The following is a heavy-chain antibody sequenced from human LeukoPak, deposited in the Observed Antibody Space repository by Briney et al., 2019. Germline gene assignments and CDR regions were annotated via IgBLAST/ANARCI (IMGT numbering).Heavy chain of an antibody. V-gene: IGHV3-21*01. CDR3: ARDYIAVAGTLGNYYYGMDV. CDR1: GFTFSSYS. Sequence: GGSLRLSCVASGFTFSSYSMNWVRQAPGKGLEWVSSISSSSSYIYCADSVKGRFTISRDNAKNSLYLQMNSLSAEDTAVYYCARDYIAVAGTLGNYYYGMDVWGQGTTVTVSS. CDR2: ISSSSSYI. D-gene: IGHD6-19*01. J-gene: IGHJ6*02.